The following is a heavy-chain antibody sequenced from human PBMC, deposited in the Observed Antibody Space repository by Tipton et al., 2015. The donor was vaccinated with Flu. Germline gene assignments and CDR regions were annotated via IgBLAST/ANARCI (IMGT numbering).Heavy chain of an antibody. CDR1: GYTFTSYN. CDR3: ARDGGSETYSCDY. J-gene: IGHJ4*02. Sequence: QLVQSGAEVKNPGASVKVSCKASGYTFTSYNIHWVRQAPGQGLEWMGIIYPSGGGTYYAQKFRGRVTMTRDRSTSTVYMELSSLRSEDTALYYCARDGGSETYSCDYWGQGTLVTVSS. D-gene: IGHD3-10*01. V-gene: IGHV1-46*01. CDR2: IYPSGGGT.